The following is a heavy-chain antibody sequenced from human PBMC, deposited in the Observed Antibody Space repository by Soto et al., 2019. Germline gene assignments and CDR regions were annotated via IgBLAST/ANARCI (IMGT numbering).Heavy chain of an antibody. V-gene: IGHV4-39*07. D-gene: IGHD4-17*01. J-gene: IGHJ5*02. CDR2: FYFSGST. CDR3: ARGAATVTPGWFDP. Sequence: SETLSLTCNVSGGSISSSSYYWGWIRQPPGKGLEWIGSFYFSGSTYYNPSLKSRVTISVDTSKNQFSLKLSSVTAADTAVYYCARGAATVTPGWFDPWGQGTLVTVSS. CDR1: GGSISSSSYY.